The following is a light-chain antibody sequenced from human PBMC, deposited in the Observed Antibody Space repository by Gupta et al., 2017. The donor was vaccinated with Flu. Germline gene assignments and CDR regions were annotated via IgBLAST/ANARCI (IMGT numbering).Light chain of an antibody. CDR1: SSDVGGYNY. CDR2: KVT. V-gene: IGLV2-14*01. J-gene: IGLJ3*02. CDR3: SSYTTSSTWV. Sequence: QSALPQPAPVPGSPGPSITISCTGTSSDVGGYNYVSWYQQHPGKAPKLIIYKVTERPAGVSNRFSGSKSGNTASLTISGRQAEDEADYYCSSYTTSSTWVFGGGTRLTVL.